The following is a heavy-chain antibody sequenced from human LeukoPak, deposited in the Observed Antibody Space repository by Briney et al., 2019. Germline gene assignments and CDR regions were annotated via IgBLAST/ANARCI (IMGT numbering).Heavy chain of an antibody. J-gene: IGHJ4*02. CDR2: ISGSGGST. D-gene: IGHD3-16*01. Sequence: GGSLRLSCAASGFTFSSYSMNWVRQAPGKGLEWVSAISGSGGSTYYADSVKGRFTISRDNSKNTLYLQMNSLRAEDTAVYYCAKEGVWGSYAPYYFDYWGQGTLVTVSS. V-gene: IGHV3-23*01. CDR3: AKEGVWGSYAPYYFDY. CDR1: GFTFSSYS.